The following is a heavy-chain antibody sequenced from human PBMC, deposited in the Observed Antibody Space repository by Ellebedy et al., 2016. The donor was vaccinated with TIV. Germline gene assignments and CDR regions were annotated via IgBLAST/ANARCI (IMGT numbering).Heavy chain of an antibody. V-gene: IGHV3-7*03. J-gene: IGHJ4*02. Sequence: PGGSLRLSCAASGFTFTTYWMSWVRQAPGKGLEWVANMNQVGSEKYYVDSVKGRFTTSRDNAQNSLYLHMNNLRAEDTAVYYCARDPNSPGDTGYGDYWGQGVVVTVST. CDR2: MNQVGSEK. CDR1: GFTFTTYW. CDR3: ARDPNSPGDTGYGDY. D-gene: IGHD5-12*01.